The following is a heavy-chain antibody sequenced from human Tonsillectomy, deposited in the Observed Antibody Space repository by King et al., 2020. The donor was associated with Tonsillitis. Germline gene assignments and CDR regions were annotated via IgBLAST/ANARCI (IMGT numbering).Heavy chain of an antibody. CDR2: ISGSGGTT. CDR1: GFIFSNYA. J-gene: IGHJ4*02. Sequence: VQLVESGGGLVQPGGSLRLSCAASGFIFSNYAMSWVRQAPGKGLEWVSTISGSGGTTYYADSVKGRFIFYRDNSKNTLYLQMHSLRDEDTAVYYCAKGSHYGDLGGYWGQGTLVTVS. V-gene: IGHV3-23*04. CDR3: AKGSHYGDLGGY. D-gene: IGHD4-17*01.